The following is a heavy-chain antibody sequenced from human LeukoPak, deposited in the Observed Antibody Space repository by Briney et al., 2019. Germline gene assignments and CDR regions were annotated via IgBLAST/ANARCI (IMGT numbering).Heavy chain of an antibody. CDR2: ISGSGGST. CDR3: AKDEVIFDY. J-gene: IGHJ4*02. CDR1: GFTFDDYG. D-gene: IGHD2-21*01. V-gene: IGHV3-23*01. Sequence: GGSLRLSCAASGFTFDDYGMSWVRQAPGKGLEWVSAISGSGGSTYYADSVKGRFTISRDNSKNTLYLQMNSLRAEDTAVYYCAKDEVIFDYWGQGTLVTVSS.